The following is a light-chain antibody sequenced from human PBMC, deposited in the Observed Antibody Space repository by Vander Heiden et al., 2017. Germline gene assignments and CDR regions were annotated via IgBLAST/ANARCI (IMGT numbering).Light chain of an antibody. Sequence: QSALTQPASVSGSPGQSITISCTGTSNDVGNYNLVSWYQQHPGKAPKLIIYDVSERPSGVSDRFSGSKSDNTASLTISGLQAEDEADYYCCSYAGPDTYVFGTVTKVTVL. CDR3: CSYAGPDTYV. V-gene: IGLV2-23*02. CDR1: SNDVGNYNL. CDR2: DVS. J-gene: IGLJ1*01.